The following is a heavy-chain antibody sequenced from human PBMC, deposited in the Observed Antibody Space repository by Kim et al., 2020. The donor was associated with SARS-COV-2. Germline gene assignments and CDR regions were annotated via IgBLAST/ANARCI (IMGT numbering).Heavy chain of an antibody. J-gene: IGHJ6*02. Sequence: SETLSLTCAVYGGTFSGYYWSWIRQPPGKGLEWIGEINHSGSTNYNPSLKSRVTISVDTSKNQFSLKLSSVTAADTAVYYCARVRCLRPGIVGATVGYYYYGMDVWGQGTTVTVSS. CDR3: ARVRCLRPGIVGATVGYYYYGMDV. V-gene: IGHV4-34*01. D-gene: IGHD1-26*01. CDR2: INHSGST. CDR1: GGTFSGYY.